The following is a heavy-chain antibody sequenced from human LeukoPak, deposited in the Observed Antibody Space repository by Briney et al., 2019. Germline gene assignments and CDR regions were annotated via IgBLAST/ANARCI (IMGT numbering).Heavy chain of an antibody. CDR2: IIPIFGTA. CDR3: ARDSLGELLEPPYYYYGMDV. Sequence: ASVKVSCKASGGTFSSYALSWVRRAPGQGLEWMGGIIPIFGTANYAQKFQGRVTITADESTSTAYMELSSLRSEDTAVYYCARDSLGELLEPPYYYYGMDVWGKGTTVTVSS. CDR1: GGTFSSYA. D-gene: IGHD3-10*01. V-gene: IGHV1-69*01. J-gene: IGHJ6*04.